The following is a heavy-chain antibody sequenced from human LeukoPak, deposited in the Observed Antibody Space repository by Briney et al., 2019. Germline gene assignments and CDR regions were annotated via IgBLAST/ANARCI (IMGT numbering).Heavy chain of an antibody. CDR3: AKLKESATAY. D-gene: IGHD2-15*01. J-gene: IGHJ4*02. V-gene: IGHV3-74*03. CDR2: TTSDGSTT. CDR1: GFTFNIYW. Sequence: GGSLRLSCAASGFTFNIYWMYWVRQVPGKGLVWVSRTTSDGSTTAYADSVKGRFTSSRDNAKNTLYLQMNSLRAEDTAVYYCAKLKESATAYWGQGTLVTVSS.